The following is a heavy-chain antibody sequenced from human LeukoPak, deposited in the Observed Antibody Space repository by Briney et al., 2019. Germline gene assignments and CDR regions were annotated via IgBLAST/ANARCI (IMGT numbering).Heavy chain of an antibody. CDR2: ISSSSSYI. CDR1: GFTFSGYS. CDR3: AKLDLLEWPDAFDI. D-gene: IGHD3-3*01. J-gene: IGHJ3*02. Sequence: GVSLRLSCAASGFTFSGYSMNWVRQAPGKGLEWVSSISSSSSYIYYADSVKGRFTISRDNAKNSLYLQMNSLRAEDTAVYYCAKLDLLEWPDAFDIWGQGTMVTVSS. V-gene: IGHV3-21*01.